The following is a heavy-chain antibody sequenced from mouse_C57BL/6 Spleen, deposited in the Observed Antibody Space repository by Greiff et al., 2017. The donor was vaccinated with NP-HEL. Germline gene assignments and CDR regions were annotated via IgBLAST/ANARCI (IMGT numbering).Heavy chain of an antibody. D-gene: IGHD1-1*01. CDR1: GFTFSSYG. CDR3: ARHDPYYYGSSPYYFDY. V-gene: IGHV5-6*01. Sequence: EVHLVESGGDLVKPGGSLKLSCAASGFTFSSYGMSWVRQTPDKRLAWVATISSGGSYTYYPDSVKGRFTISRANAKNTLYLQMSSLKSEDTAMYYCARHDPYYYGSSPYYFDYWGQGTTLTVSS. CDR2: ISSGGSYT. J-gene: IGHJ2*01.